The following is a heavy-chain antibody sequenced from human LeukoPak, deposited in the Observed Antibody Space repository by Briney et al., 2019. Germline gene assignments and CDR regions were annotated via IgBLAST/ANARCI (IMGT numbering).Heavy chain of an antibody. V-gene: IGHV4-39*01. CDR2: IYYSGST. CDR1: GGSISSSSYY. CDR3: ARRIYCSSTSCYLSNWFDP. J-gene: IGHJ5*02. D-gene: IGHD2-2*01. Sequence: SETLPLTCTVSGGSISSSSYYWGWIRQPPGKGLEWIGSIYYSGSTYYNPSLKSRVTISVDTSKNQFSLKLSSVTAADTAVYYCARRIYCSSTSCYLSNWFDPWGQGTLVTVSS.